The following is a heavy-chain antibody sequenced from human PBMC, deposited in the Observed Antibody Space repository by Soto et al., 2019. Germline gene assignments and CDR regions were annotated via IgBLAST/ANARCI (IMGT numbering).Heavy chain of an antibody. CDR3: AKDSLWFGEVTTFEGFDY. CDR2: ISYDGRNK. CDR1: GFTFSSYG. Sequence: QVQLVESGGGVVQPGRSLRLSCAASGFTFSSYGMHWVRQAPGKGLEVVAGISYDGRNKYYAASVKGRFTISRDNSKNTLYLQMNSPRAEATAVYYCAKDSLWFGEVTTFEGFDYWGQGNLVTVSS. J-gene: IGHJ4*02. V-gene: IGHV3-30*18. D-gene: IGHD3-10*01.